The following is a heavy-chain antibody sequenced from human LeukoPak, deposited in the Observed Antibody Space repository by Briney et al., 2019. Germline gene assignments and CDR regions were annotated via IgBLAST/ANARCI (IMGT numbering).Heavy chain of an antibody. CDR2: IYTSGST. Sequence: PSETLSLTCTVSGGSISSGSYYWRWIRQPAGKGLEWIVRIYTSGSTNYNPSLKSRVTISLDTSKNQFSLKLSSVTDADTAVYYCARGPDACDSSVAFDIWGQGTMVTVSS. CDR1: GGSISSGSYY. V-gene: IGHV4-61*02. D-gene: IGHD3-10*01. CDR3: ARGPDACDSSVAFDI. J-gene: IGHJ3*02.